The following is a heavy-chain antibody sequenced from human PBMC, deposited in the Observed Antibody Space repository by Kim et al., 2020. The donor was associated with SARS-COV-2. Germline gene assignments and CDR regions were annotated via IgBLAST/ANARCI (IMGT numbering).Heavy chain of an antibody. D-gene: IGHD3-22*01. V-gene: IGHV5-51*01. CDR3: ARQVNGGYYYSPDY. Sequence: SPSFQGQVTISADKSISTAYLQWSSLKASDTAMYYCARQVNGGYYYSPDYWGQGTLVTVSS. J-gene: IGHJ4*02.